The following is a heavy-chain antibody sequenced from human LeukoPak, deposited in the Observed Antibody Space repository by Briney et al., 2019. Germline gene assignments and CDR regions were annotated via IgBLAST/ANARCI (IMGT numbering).Heavy chain of an antibody. J-gene: IGHJ4*02. D-gene: IGHD3-10*01. CDR1: GYTFTSYG. CDR3: ARDRYGSGSFYDY. V-gene: IGHV1-46*01. Sequence: ASAKVSCKASGYTFTSYGISWVRQAPGQGLEWMGIINPSGGSTSYAQKFQGRVTMTRDTSTSTVYMELSSLRSEDTAVYYCARDRYGSGSFYDYWGQGTLVTVSS. CDR2: INPSGGST.